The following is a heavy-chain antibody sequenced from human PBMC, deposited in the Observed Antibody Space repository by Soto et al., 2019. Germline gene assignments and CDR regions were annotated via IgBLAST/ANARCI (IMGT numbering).Heavy chain of an antibody. Sequence: GAPVKVSCKASGYTFTSYAMHWVRQAPGQRLEWMGWINAGNGNTKYSQKFQGRVTITRDTSASTAYMELSSLRSEDTAVYYCARDGGYSYGYPHYNWFDPWGQGTLVTVSS. D-gene: IGHD5-18*01. CDR3: ARDGGYSYGYPHYNWFDP. V-gene: IGHV1-3*01. CDR1: GYTFTSYA. CDR2: INAGNGNT. J-gene: IGHJ5*02.